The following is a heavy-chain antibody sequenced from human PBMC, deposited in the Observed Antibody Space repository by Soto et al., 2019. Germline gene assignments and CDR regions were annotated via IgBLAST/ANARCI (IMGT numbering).Heavy chain of an antibody. J-gene: IGHJ3*02. CDR2: IYYSGST. V-gene: IGHV4-39*01. Sequence: QLQLQESGPGLVKPSETLSLTCTVSGGSISSSSYYWGWIRQPPGKGLEWIGSIYYSGSTYYNPSLKSRVTISVDTSKTQFSLKLSSVTAADTAVYYCARHLGRTSEEAFDIWGQGTMVTVSS. CDR3: ARHLGRTSEEAFDI. D-gene: IGHD7-27*01. CDR1: GGSISSSSYY.